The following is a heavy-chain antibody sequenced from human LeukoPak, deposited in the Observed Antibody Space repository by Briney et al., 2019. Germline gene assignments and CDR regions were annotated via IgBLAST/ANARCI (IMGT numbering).Heavy chain of an antibody. D-gene: IGHD3-3*01. CDR1: GGYISSYY. CDR3: ATAPQGSITIFGVFPAEYYYYYMDV. V-gene: IGHV4-59*01. J-gene: IGHJ6*03. Sequence: SETLSLTCSVSGGYISSYYWSWIRQPPGQGLEWSGNIYYSGSANYNPSLKSRVTMSVDTSKNQFSLKLSSVTAADTAVYYCATAPQGSITIFGVFPAEYYYYYMDVWGKGTTVTVSS. CDR2: IYYSGSA.